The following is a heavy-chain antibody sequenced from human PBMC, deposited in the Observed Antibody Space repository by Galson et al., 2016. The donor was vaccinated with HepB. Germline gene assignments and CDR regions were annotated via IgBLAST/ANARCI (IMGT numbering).Heavy chain of an antibody. CDR3: ASLLVTATPDY. Sequence: QAPGKGLEWVALISFDGGKITYAESVKGRFTISRDNSKNALYLQMNSLGAEDTAVYYCASLLVTATPDYWGQGTLVTVSS. CDR2: ISFDGGKI. V-gene: IGHV3-30-3*01. J-gene: IGHJ4*02. D-gene: IGHD2-15*01.